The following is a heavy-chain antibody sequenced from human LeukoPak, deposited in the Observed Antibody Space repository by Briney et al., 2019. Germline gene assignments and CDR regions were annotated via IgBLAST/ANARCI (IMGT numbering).Heavy chain of an antibody. D-gene: IGHD3-3*01. Sequence: GGSLRLSCVASGFTFSSYTVSWVRQTPGKGLEWVSTISGGGVSTYYADSVKGRFTISRDNSRNTLYLQMNSLRAGDTAVYYCAKDDTIFGVVIPSYFDYWGQGTLVTVSS. CDR2: ISGGGVST. CDR1: GFTFSSYT. V-gene: IGHV3-23*01. CDR3: AKDDTIFGVVIPSYFDY. J-gene: IGHJ4*02.